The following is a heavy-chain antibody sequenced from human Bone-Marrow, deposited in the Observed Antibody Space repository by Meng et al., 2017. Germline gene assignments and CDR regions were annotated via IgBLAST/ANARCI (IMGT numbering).Heavy chain of an antibody. CDR2: IYTSGST. Sequence: SETLSLTSTVSGGSISSYYWSWIRQPAGKGLEWIGRIYTSGSTNYNPSLKSRVTMSVETSTNQFSLKLSSVTAADTAVYYCARVNDGYAFDIWGQGTMVTVSS. CDR1: GGSISSYY. J-gene: IGHJ3*02. D-gene: IGHD1-1*01. V-gene: IGHV4-4*07. CDR3: ARVNDGYAFDI.